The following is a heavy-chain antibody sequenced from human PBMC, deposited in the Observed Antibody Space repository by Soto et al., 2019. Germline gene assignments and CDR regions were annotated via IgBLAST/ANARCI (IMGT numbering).Heavy chain of an antibody. Sequence: GGSLRLSCAASGFSFSRYCMSWVRQAPGKGLEWVTNIKQDGSEKYYVDSVKGRFTISRDNAKNSLYLQMNSLRAEDTAVYYCARDSLNYCSGGSCFYYDMDVWGKGT. CDR1: GFSFSRYC. CDR2: IKQDGSEK. D-gene: IGHD2-15*01. J-gene: IGHJ6*03. CDR3: ARDSLNYCSGGSCFYYDMDV. V-gene: IGHV3-7*01.